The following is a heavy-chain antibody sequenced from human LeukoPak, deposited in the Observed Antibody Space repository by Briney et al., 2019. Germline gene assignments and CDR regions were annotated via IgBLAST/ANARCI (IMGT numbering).Heavy chain of an antibody. D-gene: IGHD6-19*01. CDR3: ARRNGWGYYFDY. CDR2: IYYSGST. V-gene: IGHV4-59*08. J-gene: IGHJ4*02. Sequence: SETLSLTCTVSGGSISSYYWSWIRQPPGKGLEWIGHIYYSGSTNYNPSLKSRVTISVDTSKNQFSLKLSSVTAADTAVYYCARRNGWGYYFDYWGQGTLVTVSS. CDR1: GGSISSYY.